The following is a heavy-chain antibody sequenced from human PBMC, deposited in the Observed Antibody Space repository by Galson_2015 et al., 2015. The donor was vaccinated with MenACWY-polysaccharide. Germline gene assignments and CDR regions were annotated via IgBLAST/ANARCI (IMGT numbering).Heavy chain of an antibody. CDR1: GFTFRNYW. CDR2: IKKDGSEK. Sequence: SLRLSCAASGFTFRNYWMTWVRQAPGKGLEWVANIKKDGSEKYYVDSVKGRFTVSRDNAKNSLYLQMNSLRAEDTAVYSCARGHYGMDVWGQGTTGTVSS. CDR3: ARGHYGMDV. J-gene: IGHJ6*02. V-gene: IGHV3-7*04.